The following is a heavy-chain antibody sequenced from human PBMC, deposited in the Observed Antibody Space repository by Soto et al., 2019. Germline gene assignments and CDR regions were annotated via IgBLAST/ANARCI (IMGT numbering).Heavy chain of an antibody. CDR1: GFTFDDYA. V-gene: IGHV3-9*01. J-gene: IGHJ4*02. D-gene: IGHD6-6*01. CDR2: ISWNSGSI. CDR3: AKDIESSSPSRTKGIDY. Sequence: GGSLRLSCAASGFTFDDYAMHWVRQAPGKGLEWVSGISWNSGSIGYADSVKGRFTISRDNAKNSLYLQMNSLRAEDTALYYCAKDIESSSPSRTKGIDYWGQGT.